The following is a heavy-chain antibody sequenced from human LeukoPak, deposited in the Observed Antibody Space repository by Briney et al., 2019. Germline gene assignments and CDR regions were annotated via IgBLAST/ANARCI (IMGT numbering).Heavy chain of an antibody. V-gene: IGHV4-34*01. CDR2: INHSGST. J-gene: IGHJ4*02. Sequence: PSETLSLTCAVYGGSFSGYYWSWIRQPPGKGLEWIWEINHSGSTNYNPSPKSRVTISVDTSKNQFSLKLSSVTAADTAVYYCARGLWGYYDSSGYYSYWGQGTLVTVSS. CDR3: ARGLWGYYDSSGYYSY. CDR1: GGSFSGYY. D-gene: IGHD3-22*01.